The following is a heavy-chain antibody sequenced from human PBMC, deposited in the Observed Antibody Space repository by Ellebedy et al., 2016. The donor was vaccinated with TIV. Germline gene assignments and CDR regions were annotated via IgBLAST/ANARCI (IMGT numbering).Heavy chain of an antibody. CDR2: IIPVFGTE. CDR1: GGTLSNYA. CDR3: ARRGDNSENWFDP. Sequence: SVTVSCKASGGTLSNYAIHWVRQAPGQGLEWMGGIIPVFGTEKYVQKFQDRVTFSADESTSTVYMELSSLRAEDTAVYYCARRGDNSENWFDPWGQGTLVTVSS. D-gene: IGHD1-1*01. V-gene: IGHV1-69*13. J-gene: IGHJ5*02.